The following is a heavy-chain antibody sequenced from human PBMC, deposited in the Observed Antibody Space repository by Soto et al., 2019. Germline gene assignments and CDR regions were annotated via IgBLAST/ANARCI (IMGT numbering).Heavy chain of an antibody. J-gene: IGHJ6*03. D-gene: IGHD2-15*01. Sequence: SETLSLTCTVSGGSISSGDYYWSWIRQHPGKGLEWIGYIYYSGSTYYNPSLKSRLTISVDTSKTQFSLKLSSVTAADTAVYYCARAGYCSGGSCYSDGSHYYYYMDVWGKGTTVTVSS. V-gene: IGHV4-31*03. CDR3: ARAGYCSGGSCYSDGSHYYYYMDV. CDR1: GGSISSGDYY. CDR2: IYYSGST.